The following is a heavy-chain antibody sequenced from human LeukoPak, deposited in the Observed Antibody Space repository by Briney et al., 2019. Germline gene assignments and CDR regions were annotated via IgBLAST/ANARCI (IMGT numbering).Heavy chain of an antibody. J-gene: IGHJ6*02. CDR2: ISGSGGST. Sequence: GGSLRLSCAASGFTFSSYAMSWVRQAPGKGLEWVSAISGSGGSTYYADSVKGRFTISRDNSKNTLYLQMNSLRAEDTAVYYCAKDRGYYDFWSGPPRGYYYGMDVWGQGTTVTVSS. V-gene: IGHV3-23*01. CDR1: GFTFSSYA. CDR3: AKDRGYYDFWSGPPRGYYYGMDV. D-gene: IGHD3-3*01.